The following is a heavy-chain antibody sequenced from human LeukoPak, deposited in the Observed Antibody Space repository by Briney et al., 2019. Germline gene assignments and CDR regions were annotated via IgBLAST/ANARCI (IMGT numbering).Heavy chain of an antibody. D-gene: IGHD6-13*01. J-gene: IGHJ3*02. CDR1: AGSITSSSYY. CDR2: VYYTGGT. CDR3: ARVARYSSSWYEGRAFDAFDI. Sequence: SETLSLTCSVSAGSITSSSYYWGWIRQPPEKGLEWIGSVYYTGGTNYSPSLKSRVTISVDTSKNQFSLKLSSVTAADTAVYYCARVARYSSSWYEGRAFDAFDIWGQGTMVTVSS. V-gene: IGHV4-39*01.